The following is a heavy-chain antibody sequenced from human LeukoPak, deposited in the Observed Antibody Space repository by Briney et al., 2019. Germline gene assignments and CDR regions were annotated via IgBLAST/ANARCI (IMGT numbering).Heavy chain of an antibody. CDR1: GFTFNSYE. CDR2: IGASGSPI. J-gene: IGHJ4*02. Sequence: GGSLRLSCAASGFTFNSYEMNWVRQAPGKGLEWVSWIGASGSPIYYADSVKGRFTISRDNAKNSLFLQMNSLRAEDTAVYFCARDKALNCWGQGTPVTVSS. V-gene: IGHV3-48*03. CDR3: ARDKALNC.